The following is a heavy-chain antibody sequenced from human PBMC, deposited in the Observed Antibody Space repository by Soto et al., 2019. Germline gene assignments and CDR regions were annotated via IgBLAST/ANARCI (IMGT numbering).Heavy chain of an antibody. V-gene: IGHV3-21*01. CDR1: GFTFSSYS. J-gene: IGHJ4*02. CDR3: ARLGRIHGGREDY. CDR2: ISSSSSYI. D-gene: IGHD4-17*01. Sequence: GSLRLSCAASGFTFSSYSMNWVRQAPGKGLEWVSSISSSSSYIYYADSVKGRFTISRDNAKNSLYLQMNSLRAEDTAVYYCARLGRIHGGREDYWGQGTLVTVSS.